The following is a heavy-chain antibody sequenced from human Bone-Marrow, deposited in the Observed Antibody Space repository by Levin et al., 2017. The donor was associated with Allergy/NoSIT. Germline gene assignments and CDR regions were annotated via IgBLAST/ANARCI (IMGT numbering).Heavy chain of an antibody. J-gene: IGHJ4*02. D-gene: IGHD1-1*01. V-gene: IGHV3-23*01. Sequence: AGGSLRLSCVGSGFTFNIEAMSWVRQAPGKGLEWVASSGSSTLYADSVRGRFTISRDDSKNTLFLQMDSLRAEDTAVYYCSKEDWSDGPGLYFNYWGQGSLVTVSS. CDR1: GFTFNIEA. CDR3: SKEDWSDGPGLYFNY. CDR2: SGSST.